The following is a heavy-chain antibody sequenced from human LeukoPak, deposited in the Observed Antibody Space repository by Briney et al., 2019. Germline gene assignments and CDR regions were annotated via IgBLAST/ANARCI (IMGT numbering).Heavy chain of an antibody. CDR2: SYHRGST. CDR1: GGSISSYY. CDR3: TRDRELGY. V-gene: IGHV4-59*01. D-gene: IGHD1-1*01. Sequence: TSSETLSLTCTVSGGSISSYYWSWIRQSPGKGLEWIGWSYHRGSTSYNPSLKSRVAISVDTSKDQFSLKLTSVTAADTAVYYCTRDRELGYWGQGTPVIVPS. J-gene: IGHJ4*02.